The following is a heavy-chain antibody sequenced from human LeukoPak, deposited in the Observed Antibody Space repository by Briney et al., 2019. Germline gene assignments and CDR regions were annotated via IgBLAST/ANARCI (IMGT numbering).Heavy chain of an antibody. Sequence: GGSLRLSCAASGFTFSSYAMHWVRQAPGKGLQWLAIIRYDGGYKYYADSVEGRFTISRDNSKDTLYLQMNSLRTEDTAVYYCAKDTYGGLDYWGQGTLVTVSS. CDR3: AKDTYGGLDY. CDR2: IRYDGGYK. CDR1: GFTFSSYA. V-gene: IGHV3-30*02. J-gene: IGHJ4*02. D-gene: IGHD4-23*01.